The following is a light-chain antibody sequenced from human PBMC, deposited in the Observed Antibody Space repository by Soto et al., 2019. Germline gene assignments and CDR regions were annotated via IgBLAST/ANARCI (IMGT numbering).Light chain of an antibody. CDR1: QSISNY. CDR2: AAS. J-gene: IGKJ1*01. CDR3: QQTYSTPPT. Sequence: DIQMTQSPSSLSASVGDRVTITCRASQSISNYLNWYQQKPGKAPKLLFSAASSLQSGVPSRVSGSGSGTDFTLTISGLRPEDSATYYCQQTYSTPPTFGQGTKV. V-gene: IGKV1-39*01.